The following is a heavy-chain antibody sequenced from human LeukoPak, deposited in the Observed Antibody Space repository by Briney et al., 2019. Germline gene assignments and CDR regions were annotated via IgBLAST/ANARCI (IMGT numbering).Heavy chain of an antibody. V-gene: IGHV4-30-4*08. Sequence: SETLSLTCTGSGGSISSGDYYWSWIRQPPGKGLEWIGYIYYSGSTYYNPSLKSRVTISVDTSKNQFSLKLSSVTAADTAVYYCARESDYYDSSDTRDYWGQGTLVTVSS. J-gene: IGHJ4*02. CDR1: GGSISSGDYY. CDR3: ARESDYYDSSDTRDY. CDR2: IYYSGST. D-gene: IGHD3-22*01.